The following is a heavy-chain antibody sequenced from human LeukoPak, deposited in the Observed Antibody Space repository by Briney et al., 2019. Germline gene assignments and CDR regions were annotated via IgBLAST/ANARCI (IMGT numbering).Heavy chain of an antibody. CDR1: GGSFSGYY. CDR2: INHSGST. Sequence: SSETLSLTCAVYGGSFSGYYWSWIRQPPGKGLEWIGEINHSGSTNCNPSLKSRVTISVDTSKNQFSLKLSSVTAADTAVYYCASRSSAKGPFDYWGQGTLVTVSS. CDR3: ASRSSAKGPFDY. V-gene: IGHV4-34*01. J-gene: IGHJ4*02. D-gene: IGHD2-2*01.